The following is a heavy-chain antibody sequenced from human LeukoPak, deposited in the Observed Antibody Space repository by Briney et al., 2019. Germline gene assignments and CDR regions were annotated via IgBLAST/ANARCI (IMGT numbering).Heavy chain of an antibody. CDR3: ARRRTGLGDAFDI. CDR2: IRYDGSNK. CDR1: GFTFSSYG. Sequence: GGSLRLSCAASGFTFSSYGMHWVRQAPGKGLEWVAFIRYDGSNKCYADSVKGRFTISRDNSKNTLYLQMNSLRAEDTAVYYCARRRTGLGDAFDIWGQGTMVTVSS. J-gene: IGHJ3*02. V-gene: IGHV3-30*02. D-gene: IGHD3/OR15-3a*01.